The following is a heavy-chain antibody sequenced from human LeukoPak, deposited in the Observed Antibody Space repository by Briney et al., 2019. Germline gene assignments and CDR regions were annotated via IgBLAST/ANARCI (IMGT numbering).Heavy chain of an antibody. D-gene: IGHD4-17*01. V-gene: IGHV3-53*05. CDR1: GFTVSSNY. Sequence: PGGSLRLSCAASGFTVSSNYMSWVRQAPGKGLEWVSVIYSGGSTYYADSVKGRFTISRDNSKNTLYLQMNSLRAEDTAVYYCASDTVHPYGDYWYYFDYWGQGTLVTVSS. CDR3: ASDTVHPYGDYWYYFDY. J-gene: IGHJ4*02. CDR2: IYSGGST.